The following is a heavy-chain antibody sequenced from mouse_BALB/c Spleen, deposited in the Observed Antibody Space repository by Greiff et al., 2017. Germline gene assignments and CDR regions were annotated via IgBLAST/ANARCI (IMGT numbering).Heavy chain of an antibody. CDR1: GFTFSSFG. V-gene: IGHV5-17*02. D-gene: IGHD1-1*01. Sequence: EVKVVESGGGLVQPGGSRKLSCAASGFTFSSFGMHWVRQAPEKGLEWVAYISSGSSTIYYADTVKGRFTISRDNPKNTLFLQMTSLRSEDTAMYYCAREYYGSSFAYWGQGTLVTVSA. CDR2: ISSGSSTI. CDR3: AREYYGSSFAY. J-gene: IGHJ3*01.